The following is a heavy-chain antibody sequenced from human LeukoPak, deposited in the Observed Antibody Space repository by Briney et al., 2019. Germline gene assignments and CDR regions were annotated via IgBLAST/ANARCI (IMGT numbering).Heavy chain of an antibody. CDR3: ARVAGSNWYIDYYYGMDV. Sequence: GGSLRLSCAASGFTFSSYSMNWVRQAPGKGLEWVSSISSSSSYIYYADSVKGRFTISRYNAKTSLYLQMNSLRAEDTAVYYCARVAGSNWYIDYYYGMDVWGQGTTVTVSS. CDR2: ISSSSSYI. V-gene: IGHV3-21*01. J-gene: IGHJ6*02. CDR1: GFTFSSYS. D-gene: IGHD6-13*01.